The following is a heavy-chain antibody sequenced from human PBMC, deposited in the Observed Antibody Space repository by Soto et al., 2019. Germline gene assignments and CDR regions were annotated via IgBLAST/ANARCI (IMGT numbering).Heavy chain of an antibody. Sequence: HPGGSLRLSCAASGFTFSSYEMNWVRQAPGKGLEWVSYISSSGSTIYYADSVKGRFTISRDNAKNSLYLQMNSLRAEDTAVYYCARAENWGLLTFDYWGQGTLVTVSS. CDR1: GFTFSSYE. V-gene: IGHV3-48*03. J-gene: IGHJ4*02. CDR3: ARAENWGLLTFDY. CDR2: ISSSGSTI. D-gene: IGHD7-27*01.